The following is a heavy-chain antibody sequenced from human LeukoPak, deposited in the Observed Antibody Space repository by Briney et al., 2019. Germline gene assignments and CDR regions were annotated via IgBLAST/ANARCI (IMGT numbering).Heavy chain of an antibody. J-gene: IGHJ4*02. V-gene: IGHV3-30*03. CDR1: GFTFSSYG. CDR2: ISFDGSNK. Sequence: GGSLRLSCTASGFTFSSYGMHWVRQAPGKGLEWVALISFDGSNKYYADSVKGRFTISRDNSRNTLYLQMNSLRAEDTAVYYCARSGLSRFGFWGQGTLVTVSS. CDR3: ARSGLSRFGF. D-gene: IGHD2/OR15-2a*01.